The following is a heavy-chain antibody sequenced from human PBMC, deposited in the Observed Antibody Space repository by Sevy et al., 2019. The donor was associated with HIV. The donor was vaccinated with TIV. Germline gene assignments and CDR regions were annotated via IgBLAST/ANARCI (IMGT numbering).Heavy chain of an antibody. CDR3: ARSNWVTATNGFSTAYYFDY. CDR2: INTSGST. V-gene: IGHV4-4*07. D-gene: IGHD7-27*01. Sequence: SETLSLTCTVSGDSFSSYFWAWIRQPAGKGLEWIGRINTSGSTNYNPSLKSRVTMSVDTSKSHFSLKVTSLTAADTAIYFCARSNWVTATNGFSTAYYFDYWGQGSLVTVSS. CDR1: GDSFSSYF. J-gene: IGHJ4*02.